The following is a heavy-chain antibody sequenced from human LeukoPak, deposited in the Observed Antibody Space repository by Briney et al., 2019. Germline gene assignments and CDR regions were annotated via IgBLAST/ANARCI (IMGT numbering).Heavy chain of an antibody. Sequence: SEILSLTCTVSGGSISSYYWSWIRQPPGKGLEWIGYIYYSGSTNYNPSLKSRVTISVDTSKNQFSLKLSSVTAADTAVYYCGTMEDDYWGQGTLVTVSS. CDR3: GTMEDDY. CDR2: IYYSGST. V-gene: IGHV4-59*08. J-gene: IGHJ4*02. CDR1: GGSISSYY. D-gene: IGHD3-10*01.